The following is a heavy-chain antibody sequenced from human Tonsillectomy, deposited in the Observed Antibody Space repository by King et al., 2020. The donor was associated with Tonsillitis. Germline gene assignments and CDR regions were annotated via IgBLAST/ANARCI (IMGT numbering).Heavy chain of an antibody. Sequence: VQLVESGAEVKKPGASVKVSCEASAYTFTTYNIHWVRQAPGQGLEWMGIINPSGGSIWYAQNFQGRVTMTRDTYTGIVFLEVSSLRSEDTAVYFCARALGMTGDYYYSGMDVWGQGTTVTVSS. J-gene: IGHJ6*02. CDR1: AYTFTTYN. D-gene: IGHD3-9*01. V-gene: IGHV1-46*01. CDR3: ARALGMTGDYYYSGMDV. CDR2: INPSGGSI.